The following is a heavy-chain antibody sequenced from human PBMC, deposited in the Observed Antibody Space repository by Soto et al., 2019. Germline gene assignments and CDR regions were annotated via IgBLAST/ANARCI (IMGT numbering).Heavy chain of an antibody. J-gene: IGHJ6*02. CDR1: GFTFSSYW. CDR3: ARYCSGGSCYSYYYYGMDV. CDR2: INSDGSST. V-gene: IGHV3-74*01. D-gene: IGHD2-15*01. Sequence: EVQLVESGGGLVQPGGSLRLSCAASGFTFSSYWMHWVRQAPGKGLEWVSRINSDGSSTSYADSVKGRFTISRDNAKNTLYLQMNSLRAEDTAVYYCARYCSGGSCYSYYYYGMDVWGQGATVTVSS.